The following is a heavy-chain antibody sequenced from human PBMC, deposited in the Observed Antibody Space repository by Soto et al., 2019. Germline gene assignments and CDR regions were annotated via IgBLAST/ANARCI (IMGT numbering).Heavy chain of an antibody. J-gene: IGHJ6*02. CDR1: GFSFSSYE. CDR3: ARDLEARPSRYYYGMDV. Sequence: XECLTLSCAACGFSFSSYEMNWVRQAPGKGLEWVSYISSSVSTIYYADSVKGRFTISRDNAKNSLYLQMNSLRAEDTAVYYCARDLEARPSRYYYGMDVWAQPTTVTVSS. D-gene: IGHD6-6*01. CDR2: ISSSVSTI. V-gene: IGHV3-48*03.